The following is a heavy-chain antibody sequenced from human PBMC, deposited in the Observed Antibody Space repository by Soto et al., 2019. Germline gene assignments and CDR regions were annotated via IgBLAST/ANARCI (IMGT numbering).Heavy chain of an antibody. V-gene: IGHV3-9*01. Sequence: PGGSLRLSCAASGFTFDDYAMHWVRQAPGKGLEWVSGISWNSGSIGYADSVKGRFTISRDNAKNSLYLQMNSLRAEDTALYYCAKGDSSGYFEVSVIDYWGQGTL. D-gene: IGHD3-22*01. CDR3: AKGDSSGYFEVSVIDY. CDR2: ISWNSGSI. J-gene: IGHJ4*02. CDR1: GFTFDDYA.